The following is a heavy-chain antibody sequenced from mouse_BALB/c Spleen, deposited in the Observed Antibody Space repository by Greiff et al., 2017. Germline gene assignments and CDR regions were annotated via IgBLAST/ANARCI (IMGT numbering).Heavy chain of an antibody. CDR1: GYAFSSYW. D-gene: IGHD1-1*01. CDR2: IYPGDGDT. CDR3: ARPGSSYSWYFDV. V-gene: IGHV1-80*01. J-gene: IGHJ1*01. Sequence: VQLQQSGAELVRPGSSVKISCKASGYAFSSYWMNWVKQRPGQGLEWIGQIYPGDGDTNYNGKFKGKATLTADKSSSTAYMQLSSLTSEDSAVYFCARPGSSYSWYFDVWGAGTTVTVSS.